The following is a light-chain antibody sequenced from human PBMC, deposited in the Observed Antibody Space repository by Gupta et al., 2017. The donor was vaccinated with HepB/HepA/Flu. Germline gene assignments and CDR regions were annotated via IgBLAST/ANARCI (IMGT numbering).Light chain of an antibody. CDR3: AVWDDSLRGHWV. J-gene: IGLJ3*02. CDR1: RSNIGSNH. Sequence: QSVLTQPHSASGTPGQGVAISCSGGRSNIGSNHVYWYQQFPGSAPKLIIYRTTQRPSGVPDRFSASKSGTSASLAISGLRSEDEADYYCAVWDDSLRGHWVFGGGTKVTVL. V-gene: IGLV1-47*01. CDR2: RTT.